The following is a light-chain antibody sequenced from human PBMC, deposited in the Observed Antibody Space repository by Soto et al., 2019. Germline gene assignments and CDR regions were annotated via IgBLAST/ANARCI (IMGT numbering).Light chain of an antibody. CDR3: QQRNIWPFL. CDR1: HSISNY. CDR2: DAS. Sequence: EVVLTQSPATLSLSPGERATLSCRASHSISNYLAWYQQKPGQPPRLLIYDASNRATDIPARFSGSGSGTDFTLTISGLEPEDSAVYYCQQRNIWPFLLGQGTKLEIK. J-gene: IGKJ2*01. V-gene: IGKV3-11*01.